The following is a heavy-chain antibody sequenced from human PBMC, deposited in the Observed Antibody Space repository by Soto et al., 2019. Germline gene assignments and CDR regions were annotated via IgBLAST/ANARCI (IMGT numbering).Heavy chain of an antibody. D-gene: IGHD6-19*01. Sequence: SETLSLTCAVYGGSFSGYYWSWIRQPPGKGLEWIGEINHSGSTNYNPSLKSRVTISVDTSKNQFSLKLSSVTAADTAVYYCARGRGIAVAGTVDYWGQGTLVTVSS. V-gene: IGHV4-34*01. J-gene: IGHJ4*02. CDR2: INHSGST. CDR1: GGSFSGYY. CDR3: ARGRGIAVAGTVDY.